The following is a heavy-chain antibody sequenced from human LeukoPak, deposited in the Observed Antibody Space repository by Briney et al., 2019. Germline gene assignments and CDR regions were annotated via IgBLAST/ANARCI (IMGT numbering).Heavy chain of an antibody. CDR1: GFTFSSYW. D-gene: IGHD1-14*01. Sequence: GGSLRLSCAASGFTFSSYWMHWVRQAPGKGLLWVSRINTDGSSTTYADSVKGRFTISRDNSKNTLYLQMNSLRAEDTAVYYCARGTLYASLGDYWGQGTLVTVSS. CDR2: INTDGSST. CDR3: ARGTLYASLGDY. J-gene: IGHJ4*02. V-gene: IGHV3-74*01.